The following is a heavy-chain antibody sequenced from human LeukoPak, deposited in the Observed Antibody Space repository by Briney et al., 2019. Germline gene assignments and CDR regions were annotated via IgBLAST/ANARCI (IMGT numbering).Heavy chain of an antibody. CDR3: ARNNYNWNDGSGGYY. Sequence: PGGSLRLSCSASGFIFSAYYMNWVRQAPGKGPEWISFISTSGTTFHYAESVRGRFTISRDNANQSLFLQMNSLRAEDTAVYYCARNNYNWNDGSGGYYWGQGTLVTVSS. CDR2: ISTSGTTF. V-gene: IGHV3-11*04. CDR1: GFIFSAYY. J-gene: IGHJ4*02. D-gene: IGHD1-1*01.